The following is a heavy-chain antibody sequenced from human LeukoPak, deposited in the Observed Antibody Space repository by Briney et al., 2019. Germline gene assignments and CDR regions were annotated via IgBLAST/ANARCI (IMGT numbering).Heavy chain of an antibody. V-gene: IGHV3-23*01. CDR1: GFTFSSYA. J-gene: IGHJ6*03. Sequence: QAGGSLRLSCAASGFTFSSYAMSWVRQAPGKGLEWVSAISGSGGSTYYADSVKGRFTISRDNSKNTLYLQMNSLRAEDTAVYYCAKDWGRYYYMDVWGKGTTVTVSS. D-gene: IGHD3-16*01. CDR2: ISGSGGST. CDR3: AKDWGRYYYMDV.